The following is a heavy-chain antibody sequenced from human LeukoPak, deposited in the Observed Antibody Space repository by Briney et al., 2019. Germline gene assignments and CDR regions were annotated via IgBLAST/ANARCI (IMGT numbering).Heavy chain of an antibody. CDR1: GGSISSYY. CDR3: ARATWLPVGLYYYDSSGYYYYFDS. Sequence: PSETLSLTCTVSGGSISSYYWSWIRQPPGKGLEWIGYIYYSGSTNCNPSLKSRVTISVDTSKNQFSLKLSSVTAADTAVYYCARATWLPVGLYYYDSSGYYYYFDSWGQGTLVTVSS. J-gene: IGHJ4*02. D-gene: IGHD3-22*01. CDR2: IYYSGST. V-gene: IGHV4-59*01.